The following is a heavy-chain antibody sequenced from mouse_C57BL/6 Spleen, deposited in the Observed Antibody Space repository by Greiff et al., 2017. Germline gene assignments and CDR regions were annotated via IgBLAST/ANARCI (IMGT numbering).Heavy chain of an antibody. CDR1: GYTFTSYW. D-gene: IGHD2-1*01. CDR3: ASHYGNYGGFAY. CDR2: IHPNSGST. V-gene: IGHV1-64*01. Sequence: QVQLQQPGAELVKPGASVKLSCKASGYTFTSYWMHWVKQRPGQGLEWIGMIHPNSGSTNYNEKFKSKATLTVDKSSSTAYMQLRSLTSEDSAVYYCASHYGNYGGFAYWGQGTLVTVSA. J-gene: IGHJ3*01.